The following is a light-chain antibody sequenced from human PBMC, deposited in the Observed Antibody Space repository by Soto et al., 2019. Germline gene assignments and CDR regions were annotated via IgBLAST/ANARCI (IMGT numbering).Light chain of an antibody. V-gene: IGLV2-18*01. Sequence: QSALTQPPCVSGSPGQSVTISCTGTSTDFVSYNRVSWYQQPPGTAPKLIIYEASNRPSGVPDRFSGSKSGNTASLTISGLQAVDEADYYCSLYTSENTYVFGTGTKVTVL. CDR2: EAS. CDR3: SLYTSENTYV. CDR1: STDFVSYNR. J-gene: IGLJ1*01.